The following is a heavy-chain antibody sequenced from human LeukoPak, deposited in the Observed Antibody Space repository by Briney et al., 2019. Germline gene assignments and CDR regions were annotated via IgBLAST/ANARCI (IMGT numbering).Heavy chain of an antibody. J-gene: IGHJ4*02. V-gene: IGHV1-24*01. D-gene: IGHD1-26*01. CDR2: FDPEDGET. Sequence: ASVKVSSKVSGYTLTELSMHWERQAPGNGLEWMGGFDPEDGETIYAQKFQGRVTITTDESTSTAYMELSSLRSEDTAVYYCARPGSSGSYYVFDYWGQGTLVTVSS. CDR3: ARPGSSGSYYVFDY. CDR1: GYTLTELS.